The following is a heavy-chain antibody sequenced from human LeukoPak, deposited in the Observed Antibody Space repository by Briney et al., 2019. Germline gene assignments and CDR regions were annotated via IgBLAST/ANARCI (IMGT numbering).Heavy chain of an antibody. CDR2: ISGGGVTT. Sequence: PGGSLRLSCVGSGFTSIAYALTWARQAPGKGLEWVSGISGGGVTTYYADSVKGRFTISRDNSKNTLYLQKNSLRADDTAIYYCARNQQLGGHSYYYYGMDVWGQGTTVTVSS. V-gene: IGHV3-23*01. J-gene: IGHJ6*02. CDR1: GFTSIAYA. CDR3: ARNQQLGGHSYYYYGMDV. D-gene: IGHD3-16*01.